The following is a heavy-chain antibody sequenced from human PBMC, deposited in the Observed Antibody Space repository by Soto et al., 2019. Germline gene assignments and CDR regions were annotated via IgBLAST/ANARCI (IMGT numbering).Heavy chain of an antibody. D-gene: IGHD6-6*01. CDR2: IYYSGST. Sequence: SETLSLTCTVSGGPISSSSYYWGWIRQPPGKGLEWIGSIYYSGSTYYNPSLKSRVTISVDTSKNQFSLKLSSVTAADTAVYYCARRLAFYWYFDLWGRGTLVTVSS. V-gene: IGHV4-39*01. CDR1: GGPISSSSYY. J-gene: IGHJ2*01. CDR3: ARRLAFYWYFDL.